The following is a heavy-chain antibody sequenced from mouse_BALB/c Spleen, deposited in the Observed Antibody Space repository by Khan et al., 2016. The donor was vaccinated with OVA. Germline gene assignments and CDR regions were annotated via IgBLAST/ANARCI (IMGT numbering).Heavy chain of an antibody. Sequence: QVQLQQSGGDLMKPGASVKISCKATGYTFSSYWIEWVKQRPGHGLEWIGQIFPGSVSTTYNEKFKGKATFTADTSSNTAYMQLSSLTSEDSAVYYCARGGYGGFAYWGQGTRVTVSA. J-gene: IGHJ3*01. V-gene: IGHV1-9*01. CDR2: IFPGSVST. CDR1: GYTFSSYW. D-gene: IGHD2-2*01. CDR3: ARGGYGGFAY.